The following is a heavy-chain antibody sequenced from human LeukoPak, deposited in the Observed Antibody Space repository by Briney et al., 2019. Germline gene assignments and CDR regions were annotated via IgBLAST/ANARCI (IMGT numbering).Heavy chain of an antibody. D-gene: IGHD6-13*01. J-gene: IGHJ5*02. V-gene: IGHV4-59*01. CDR3: ARVIAAAGTEWFDP. Sequence: SETLSLTCTVSGGSISGYYWSWIRQPPGKGLEWIGYIYYSGGTNYNPSLKSRVTISVDTSKNQFSLKLSSVTAADTAVYYCARVIAAAGTEWFDPWGQGTLVTVSS. CDR2: IYYSGGT. CDR1: GGSISGYY.